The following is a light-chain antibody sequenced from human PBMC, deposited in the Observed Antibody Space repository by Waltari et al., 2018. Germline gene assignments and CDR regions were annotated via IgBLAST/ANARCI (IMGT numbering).Light chain of an antibody. CDR3: QQYLRTPPT. J-gene: IGKJ1*01. CDR2: WAT. V-gene: IGKV4-1*01. Sequence: DIVMTQSPGSLALSLGERATINCRSSRSIFYSSRYKDYLAWYQQRPGQPPRLIISWATTRESGVPDRFIGSGSETDFTLTITSLQAEDVAVYYCQQYLRTPPTFGQGTKVEI. CDR1: RSIFYSSRYKDY.